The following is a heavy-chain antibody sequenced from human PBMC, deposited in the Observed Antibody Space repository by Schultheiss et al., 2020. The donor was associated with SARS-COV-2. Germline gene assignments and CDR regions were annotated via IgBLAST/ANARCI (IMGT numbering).Heavy chain of an antibody. D-gene: IGHD4/OR15-4a*01. CDR3: ARHHCQRCQLGN. J-gene: IGHJ4*02. CDR1: GGSIRSSPYY. CDR2: IYYYTGSA. Sequence: SETLSLTCTVSGGSIRSSPYYWVWIRQPPGKGLEWIASIYYYTGSAYYNPSLKSRVTISVDTSRNQFSLNLSSVTAADTAVYYCARHHCQRCQLGNWGQGTLVTVSS. V-gene: IGHV4-39*01.